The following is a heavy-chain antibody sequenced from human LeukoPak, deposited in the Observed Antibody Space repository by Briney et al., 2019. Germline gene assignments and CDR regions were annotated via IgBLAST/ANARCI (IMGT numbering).Heavy chain of an antibody. Sequence: SVKVSCKASGGTFSSYAISWVRQAPGQGLEWMGRIIPILGIANYAQKFQGRVTITADKSTSTAYMELSSLRPEDTAVYYCARGPPYYYGSGSYYNQWGQGTLVTVSS. CDR2: IIPILGIA. D-gene: IGHD3-10*01. V-gene: IGHV1-69*04. CDR1: GGTFSSYA. CDR3: ARGPPYYYGSGSYYNQ. J-gene: IGHJ4*02.